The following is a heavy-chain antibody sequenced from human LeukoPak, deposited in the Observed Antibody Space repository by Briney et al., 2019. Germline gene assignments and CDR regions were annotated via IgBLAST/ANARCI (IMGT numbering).Heavy chain of an antibody. CDR1: GFTFSSYA. J-gene: IGHJ4*02. Sequence: GGSLRLSCAATGFTFSSYAMSWVRQAPGKGLEWVSAISGSGGSTYYADSVKGRFTISRDNSKNTLYLQMNSLRAEDTAVYYCAQTGTTAPYFDYWGQGTLVTVSS. CDR3: AQTGTTAPYFDY. CDR2: ISGSGGST. V-gene: IGHV3-23*01. D-gene: IGHD1-7*01.